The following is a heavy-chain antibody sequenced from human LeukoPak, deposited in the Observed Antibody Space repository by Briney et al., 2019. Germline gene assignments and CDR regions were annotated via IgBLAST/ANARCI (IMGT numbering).Heavy chain of an antibody. V-gene: IGHV4-34*01. Sequence: SETLSLTCAVYGGSFSGYYWSWIRQPPGKGLEWTGEINHSGSTNYNPSLKSRVTISVDTSKNQFSLKLSSVTAADTAVYYCAREPNTANVERHVYWGQGTLVTVS. J-gene: IGHJ4*02. CDR1: GGSFSGYY. D-gene: IGHD5-18*01. CDR3: AREPNTANVERHVY. CDR2: INHSGST.